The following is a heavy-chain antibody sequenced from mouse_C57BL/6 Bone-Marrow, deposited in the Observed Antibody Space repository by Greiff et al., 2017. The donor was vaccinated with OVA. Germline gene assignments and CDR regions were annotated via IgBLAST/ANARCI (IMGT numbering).Heavy chain of an antibody. CDR2: IHPSDSDT. CDR3: AKGVYDYDGSYYAMDY. J-gene: IGHJ4*01. V-gene: IGHV1-74*01. CDR1: GYTFTSYW. Sequence: QVQLKQPWAELVKPGASVKVSCKASGYTFTSYWMHWAKQRPGQGLEWIVRIHPSDSDTNYNQKFKGKATLTVDKSSSTAYMQLSSLTSEDSAVYYCAKGVYDYDGSYYAMDYWGQGTSVTVSS. D-gene: IGHD2-4*01.